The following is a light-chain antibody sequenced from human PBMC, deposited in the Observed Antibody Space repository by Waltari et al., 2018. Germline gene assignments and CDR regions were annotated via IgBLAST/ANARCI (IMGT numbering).Light chain of an antibody. V-gene: IGLV3-19*01. Sequence: SSDLTQDPVVSVALGQTVTITCQGDSLGTNYASWYQLKPGQAPVLVIYDKNNRPSWIPDRFSASYSQNTASLTITGAQAQDEADYYCNSRDISGAHWVFGGGTKLTVL. CDR2: DKN. CDR1: SLGTNY. CDR3: NSRDISGAHWV. J-gene: IGLJ3*02.